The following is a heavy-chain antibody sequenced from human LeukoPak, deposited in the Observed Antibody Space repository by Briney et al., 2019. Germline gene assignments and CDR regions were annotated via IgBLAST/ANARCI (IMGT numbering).Heavy chain of an antibody. CDR1: GGSISSYY. V-gene: IGHV4-4*07. CDR2: IYTSGST. J-gene: IGHJ3*02. Sequence: SEILSLTCTVSGGSISSYYWSWIRQPAGKGLEWIGRIYTSGSTNYNPSLKSRVTMSVDTSKNQFSLKLSSVTAADTAVYYCARDLQQWRGGDAFDIWGQGTMVTVSS. D-gene: IGHD6-19*01. CDR3: ARDLQQWRGGDAFDI.